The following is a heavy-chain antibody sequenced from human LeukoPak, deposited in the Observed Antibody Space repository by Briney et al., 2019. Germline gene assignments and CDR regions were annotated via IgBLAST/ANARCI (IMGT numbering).Heavy chain of an antibody. CDR3: ARARTSWHGASIDY. Sequence: GGSLSLSCTASGFNFSGHAMHWVRQTPGKGLEWVAVISYNGVNKNYGDSVTGRFTISRDNSRNTVYGQMDSLRSEDTAVYYCARARTSWHGASIDYWGQGTLVTVSS. CDR2: ISYNGVNK. V-gene: IGHV3-30*03. CDR1: GFNFSGHA. J-gene: IGHJ4*02. D-gene: IGHD1-14*01.